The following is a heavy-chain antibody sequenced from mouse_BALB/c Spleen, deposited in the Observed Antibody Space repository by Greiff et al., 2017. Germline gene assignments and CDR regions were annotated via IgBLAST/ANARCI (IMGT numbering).Heavy chain of an antibody. V-gene: IGHV3-8*02. CDR2: ISYSGST. Sequence: VQLKESGPSLVKPSQTLSLTCSVTGDSITSCYWNWIRKFPGNKLEYMGYISYSGSTYYNPSLKSRISITRDTSKNQYYLQLNSVTTEDTATYYCARWRDYDDAKDYWGQGTSGTVSS. CDR1: GDSITSCY. D-gene: IGHD2-4*01. J-gene: IGHJ4*01. CDR3: ARWRDYDDAKDY.